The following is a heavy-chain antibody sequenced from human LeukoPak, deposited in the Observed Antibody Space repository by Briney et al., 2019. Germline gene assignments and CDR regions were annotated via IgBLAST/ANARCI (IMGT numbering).Heavy chain of an antibody. CDR3: AIRYGSGETSHYYYYMDV. CDR1: GYTFTSSD. V-gene: IGHV1-8*01. CDR2: MNPNSGNT. D-gene: IGHD3-10*01. Sequence: ASVKVSCKASGYTFTSSDINWVRQAPGQGLEWMGWMNPNSGNTGYAQKFQGRVTMTRNTSISTAYMELSSLRSEDTAVYYCAIRYGSGETSHYYYYMDVWGKGTTVTVSS. J-gene: IGHJ6*03.